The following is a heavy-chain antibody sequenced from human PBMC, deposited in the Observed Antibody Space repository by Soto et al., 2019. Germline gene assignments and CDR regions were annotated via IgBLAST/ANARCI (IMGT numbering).Heavy chain of an antibody. Sequence: QVQLVESGGGVVQPGRSLRLSCAASGFTFSSYGMHWVRQAPGKGLEWVAVIWYDGSNKYYADSVKGRFTISRDNSKNTLYLQMNSLRAEGTAVYYCAREGSSGWYGGDDAFDIWGQGTMVTVSS. J-gene: IGHJ3*02. D-gene: IGHD6-19*01. CDR1: GFTFSSYG. V-gene: IGHV3-33*01. CDR2: IWYDGSNK. CDR3: AREGSSGWYGGDDAFDI.